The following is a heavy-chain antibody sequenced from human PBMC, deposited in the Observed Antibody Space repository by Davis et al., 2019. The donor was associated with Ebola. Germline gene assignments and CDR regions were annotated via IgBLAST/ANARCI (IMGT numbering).Heavy chain of an antibody. D-gene: IGHD3-16*01. V-gene: IGHV6-1*01. J-gene: IGHJ6*02. CDR1: GDSVSGSSGA. CDR2: TYYSSKWYT. Sequence: PSETLSLTCAISGDSVSGSSGAWNWIRQSPSRGLEWLGRTYYSSKWYTDSTLSVKSRITISAATAKNQFSLHLDAVTPEDTAVYYCVRGWGRSGLDVWGQGTTVTVSS. CDR3: VRGWGRSGLDV.